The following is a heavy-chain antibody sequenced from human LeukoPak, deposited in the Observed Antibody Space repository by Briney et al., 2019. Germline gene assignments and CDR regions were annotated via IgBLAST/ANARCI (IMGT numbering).Heavy chain of an antibody. CDR1: GYTFTGYY. J-gene: IGHJ4*02. Sequence: ASVKVSCKASGYTFTGYYMHWVRQAPGQGLEWMGWINPNSGGTNYAQKFQGRVTMTRDTSISTAYMELSRLRSDDTAVYYCARDPEYVATYDYWGQGTLVTVSS. D-gene: IGHD2-15*01. CDR2: INPNSGGT. V-gene: IGHV1-2*02. CDR3: ARDPEYVATYDY.